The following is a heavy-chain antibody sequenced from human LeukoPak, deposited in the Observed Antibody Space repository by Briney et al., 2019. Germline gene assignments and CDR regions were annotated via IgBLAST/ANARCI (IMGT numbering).Heavy chain of an antibody. V-gene: IGHV1-69*05. J-gene: IGHJ3*02. Sequence: SVKVSCKASGGTFSSYAISWVRQAPGQGLEWMGGITPIFGTANYAQKFQGRVTITTDESTSTAYMELSSLRSEDTAVYYCAREGSSSSVDAFDIWGQGTMVTVSS. CDR2: ITPIFGTA. D-gene: IGHD6-6*01. CDR3: AREGSSSSVDAFDI. CDR1: GGTFSSYA.